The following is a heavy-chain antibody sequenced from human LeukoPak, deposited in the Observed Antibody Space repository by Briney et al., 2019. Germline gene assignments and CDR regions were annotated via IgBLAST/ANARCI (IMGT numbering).Heavy chain of an antibody. D-gene: IGHD6-13*01. J-gene: IGHJ4*02. Sequence: GGSLRLSCAASGFTFSSYNMNWDRQAPGKGLEWVSFITSSSSTIYYADSVKGRFTISRDNAQNSLYLQMNSLRDEDTAVYYCARGRTSSWYFDYWGQGTLVTVSS. CDR2: ITSSSSTI. CDR3: ARGRTSSWYFDY. CDR1: GFTFSSYN. V-gene: IGHV3-48*02.